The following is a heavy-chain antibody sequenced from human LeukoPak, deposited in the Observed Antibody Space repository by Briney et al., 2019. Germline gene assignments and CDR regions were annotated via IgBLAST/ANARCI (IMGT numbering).Heavy chain of an antibody. CDR3: ARDGTIFGVVIPLDY. V-gene: IGHV7-4-1*02. D-gene: IGHD3-3*01. J-gene: IGHJ4*02. Sequence: ASVKVSCKASGYTFTSYAMNWVRQAPGQGLEWMGWINTNTGNPTYAQGFTGRFVFSLDTSVSTAYLQISSLKAEDTAVYYCARDGTIFGVVIPLDYWGQGTLVTVSS. CDR1: GYTFTSYA. CDR2: INTNTGNP.